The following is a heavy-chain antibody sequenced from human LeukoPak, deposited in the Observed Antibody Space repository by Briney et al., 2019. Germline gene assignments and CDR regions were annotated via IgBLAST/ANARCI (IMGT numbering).Heavy chain of an antibody. J-gene: IGHJ4*02. Sequence: SETLSLTCTVSGGSVSSGSYYWRWIRQPPGKGLEWIGYIYYSGSTNYNPSLKSRVTISVDTSKNQFSLKLSSVTAADTAVYYCARDYYYDSSGYHGNWGQGTLVTVSS. CDR1: GGSVSSGSYY. V-gene: IGHV4-61*01. CDR2: IYYSGST. CDR3: ARDYYYDSSGYHGN. D-gene: IGHD3-22*01.